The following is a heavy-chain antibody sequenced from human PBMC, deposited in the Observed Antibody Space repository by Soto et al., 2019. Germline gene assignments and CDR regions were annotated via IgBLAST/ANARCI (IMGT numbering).Heavy chain of an antibody. CDR1: GYSINRGYY. J-gene: IGHJ4*02. V-gene: IGHV4-38-2*01. D-gene: IGHD3-22*01. CDR3: ARYQYDSSDYDDEH. Sequence: PSETLSLTCSVSGYSINRGYYWGWIRQAPGKGLEWIGSIYHRGATYYAPSLKARAAISLDTSNNHFTLRLTSVTVADTAIYYCARYQYDSSDYDDEHWGQGALVTVS. CDR2: IYHRGAT.